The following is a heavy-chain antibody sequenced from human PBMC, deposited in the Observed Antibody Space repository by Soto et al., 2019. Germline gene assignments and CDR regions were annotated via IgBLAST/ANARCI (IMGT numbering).Heavy chain of an antibody. J-gene: IGHJ4*02. Sequence: QVQLQQWGAGLLKPSETLSLTCAVYGGSFSGYYWRWLRQPPGKGLEWIGEINQRGSTNYNPSLKSRVTISVAKYKNPVSLKLSAVTAADTAVYYCARGAKDIVVVPAAITSSYFDYWGQGTLVTVSS. D-gene: IGHD2-2*01. CDR3: ARGAKDIVVVPAAITSSYFDY. V-gene: IGHV4-34*01. CDR2: INQRGST. CDR1: GGSFSGYY.